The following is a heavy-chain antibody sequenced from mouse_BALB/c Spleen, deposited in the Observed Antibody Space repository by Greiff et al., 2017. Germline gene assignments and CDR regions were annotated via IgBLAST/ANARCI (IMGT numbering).Heavy chain of an antibody. V-gene: IGHV1-80*01. J-gene: IGHJ3*01. CDR2: IYPGDGDT. Sequence: VQLQQSGAELVRPGSSVKISCKASGYAFSSYWMNWVKQRPGQGLEWIGQIYPGDGDTNYNGKFKGKATLTADKSSSTAYMQLSSLTSEDSAVYFCARGYYYGSSYGFAYWGQGTLVTVSA. CDR1: GYAFSSYW. D-gene: IGHD1-1*01. CDR3: ARGYYYGSSYGFAY.